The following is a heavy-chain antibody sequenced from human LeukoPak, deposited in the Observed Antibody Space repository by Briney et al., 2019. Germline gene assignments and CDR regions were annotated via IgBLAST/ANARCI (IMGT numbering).Heavy chain of an antibody. Sequence: PSETLSLTCAVYGGSFSGYYWSWIRQPPGKGLEWIGEINHRGSTNYNPSLKSRVTISVDTSKNQFSLKLSSVTAADTAVYYCARGVAAAGTIVAFDIWGQGTMVTVSS. CDR1: GGSFSGYY. CDR2: INHRGST. D-gene: IGHD6-13*01. V-gene: IGHV4-34*01. J-gene: IGHJ3*02. CDR3: ARGVAAAGTIVAFDI.